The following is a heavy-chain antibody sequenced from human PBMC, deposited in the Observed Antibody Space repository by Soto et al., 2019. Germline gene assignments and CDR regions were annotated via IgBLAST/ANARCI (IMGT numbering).Heavy chain of an antibody. D-gene: IGHD2-2*02. CDR3: AGSPPVVPASIHFYY. Sequence: GHPLKISRKGSGYSFTSYWIGCVRQMPGKGLEWMGLIYPGDSDTRYSPSFQGQVTISADKSISTAYLQWSSLKASDTAMYYCAGSPPVVPASIHFYYWGQGTLVTVSS. V-gene: IGHV5-51*01. CDR2: IYPGDSDT. CDR1: GYSFTSYW. J-gene: IGHJ4*02.